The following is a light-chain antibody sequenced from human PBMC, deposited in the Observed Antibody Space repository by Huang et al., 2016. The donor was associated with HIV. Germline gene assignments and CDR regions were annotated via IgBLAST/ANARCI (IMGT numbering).Light chain of an antibody. V-gene: IGKV4-1*01. CDR2: WAS. J-gene: IGKJ5*01. Sequence: DIVMTPSPGSLTVSLGERASINCTSSQPLLSTANNKSYLAWYHQKPRQPPKALIYWASNRESGGPERFSGSGSGTDFTLTISSLQAEDVALYYCQQYYSASITFGQGTRVEI. CDR3: QQYYSASIT. CDR1: QPLLSTANNKSY.